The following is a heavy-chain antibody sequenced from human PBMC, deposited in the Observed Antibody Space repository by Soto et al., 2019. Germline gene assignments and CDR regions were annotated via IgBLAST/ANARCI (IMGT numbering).Heavy chain of an antibody. J-gene: IGHJ6*02. Sequence: GGSLRLSCAASGFTFSSYGMHWVRQAPGKGLEWVAVIWYDGSNKYYADSVKGRFTISRDNSKNTLYLQMNSLRAEDTAVYYCARDSKGGGSGSYYYYYGMDVWGQGTTVTVSS. CDR2: IWYDGSNK. D-gene: IGHD3-10*01. V-gene: IGHV3-33*01. CDR1: GFTFSSYG. CDR3: ARDSKGGGSGSYYYYYGMDV.